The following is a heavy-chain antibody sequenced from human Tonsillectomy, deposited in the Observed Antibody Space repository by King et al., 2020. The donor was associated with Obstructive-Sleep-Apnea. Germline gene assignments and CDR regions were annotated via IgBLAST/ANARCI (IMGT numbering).Heavy chain of an antibody. D-gene: IGHD5-18*01. J-gene: IGHJ4*02. V-gene: IGHV3-23*04. CDR2: ISDSGGST. CDR1: GFTFSTYA. CDR3: AKDWTAMVTYDY. Sequence: VQLVESGGTLVQPGGSLRLSCAASGFTFSTYAMDWVRQAPGKGLEWVSAISDSGGSTYYADSVKGRFTISSDNSKNTLYLQMNSLRAGDTGVYYCAKDWTAMVTYDYWGQGTLVTVSS.